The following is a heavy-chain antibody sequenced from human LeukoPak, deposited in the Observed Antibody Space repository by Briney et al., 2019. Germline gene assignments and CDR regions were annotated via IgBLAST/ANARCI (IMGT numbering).Heavy chain of an antibody. CDR1: GGSISSYY. CDR2: IYYSGST. V-gene: IGHV4-59*01. Sequence: SETLSLTCTVSGGSISSYYWSWIRQSPGKGLEWIGYIYYSGSTNYNPSLKSRVTISVDTSKNQFSLKVSSVTAVDTAVYYCARASGSGWPPPGFDYWGQGTLVTVSS. CDR3: ARASGSGWPPPGFDY. J-gene: IGHJ4*02. D-gene: IGHD6-19*01.